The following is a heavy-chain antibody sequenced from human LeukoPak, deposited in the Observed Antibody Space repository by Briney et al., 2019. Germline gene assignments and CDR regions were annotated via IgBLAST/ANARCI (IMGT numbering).Heavy chain of an antibody. D-gene: IGHD3-22*01. J-gene: IGHJ6*03. CDR3: ARGYSSGYYFQYYYMDV. V-gene: IGHV4-39*07. CDR2: IFYSGST. CDR1: GGSISTANYY. Sequence: KTSETLSLTCTVTGGSISTANYYWGWIRQPPGKGLEWIGNIFYSGSTYYSPSLKSRVTISLDTSRNQFSLKLNSVTAADTAVYYCARGYSSGYYFQYYYMDVWGKGTTVTVSS.